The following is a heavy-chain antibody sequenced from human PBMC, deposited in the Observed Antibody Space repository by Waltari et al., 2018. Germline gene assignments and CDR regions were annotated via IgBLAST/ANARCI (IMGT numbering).Heavy chain of an antibody. J-gene: IGHJ5*02. CDR1: GGSISSGDYY. CDR2: IYYRGGT. CDR3: ARGGGDYGDYGWFDP. V-gene: IGHV4-30-4*08. Sequence: QVQLQESGPGLVKPSETLSLTCTVSGGSISSGDYYWSWIRQPPGKGLEWLGYIYYRGGTYYNPSLKSRVTLSVDTSKNQFSLKLSSVTAADTAVYYCARGGGDYGDYGWFDPWGQGTLVTVSS. D-gene: IGHD4-17*01.